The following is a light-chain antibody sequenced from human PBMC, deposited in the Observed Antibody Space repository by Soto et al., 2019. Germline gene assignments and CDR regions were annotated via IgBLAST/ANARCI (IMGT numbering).Light chain of an antibody. CDR2: KAS. V-gene: IGKV1-5*03. Sequence: DIQMTQSPSTLSGSVGDRVTITCRASQTISSWLVWYQQKPRKAPKLLIYKASTLKSGVPSRFSGSGSGTDFTLTISSLQPDDFATYYCQHYNSYSDAFGPGTKVEL. CDR1: QTISSW. J-gene: IGKJ1*01. CDR3: QHYNSYSDA.